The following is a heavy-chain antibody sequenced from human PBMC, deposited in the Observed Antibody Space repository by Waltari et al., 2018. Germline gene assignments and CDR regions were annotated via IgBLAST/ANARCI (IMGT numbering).Heavy chain of an antibody. CDR1: GCHISSSRYS. CDR2: IYYSGST. CDR3: ASANTATIDY. Sequence: QLQLQESGPGLVKPSETLSLTCTVSGCHISSSRYSWGWNRQPPGNGLEWIGSIYYSGSTYYNPSLKSRVTISVDTSKNQFSLKLSSVTAADTAVYYCASANTATIDYWGQGTLVTVSS. D-gene: IGHD6-25*01. J-gene: IGHJ4*02. V-gene: IGHV4-39*07.